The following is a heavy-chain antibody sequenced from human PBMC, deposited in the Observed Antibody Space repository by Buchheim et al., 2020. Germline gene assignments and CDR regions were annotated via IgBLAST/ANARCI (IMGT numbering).Heavy chain of an antibody. CDR2: ISYDGSNK. V-gene: IGHV3-30-3*01. CDR3: ARDSVGGDTAMADFDY. J-gene: IGHJ4*02. D-gene: IGHD5-18*01. Sequence: QVQLVESGGGVVQPGRSLRLSCAASGFTFSSYAMHWVRQAPGKGLEWVAVISYDGSNKYYADSVKGRFTISRDNSKKTLYLQMNSLRAEDTAVYYCARDSVGGDTAMADFDYWGQGTL. CDR1: GFTFSSYA.